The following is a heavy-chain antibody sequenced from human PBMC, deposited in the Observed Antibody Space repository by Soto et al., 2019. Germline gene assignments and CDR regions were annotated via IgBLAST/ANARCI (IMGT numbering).Heavy chain of an antibody. D-gene: IGHD3-22*01. V-gene: IGHV4-59*01. CDR2: IYYTGST. CDR1: GGSSSSYY. J-gene: IGHJ4*02. CDR3: ARVDSSGSYFDY. Sequence: PSKTLSLTCTVSGGSSSSYYWSYFRQPSGKGLDWIAYIYYTGSTNYTPSLKSRVTLSADTSKNQFSLKLISVSVADTAMYYCARVDSSGSYFDYWGQGTLVTVS.